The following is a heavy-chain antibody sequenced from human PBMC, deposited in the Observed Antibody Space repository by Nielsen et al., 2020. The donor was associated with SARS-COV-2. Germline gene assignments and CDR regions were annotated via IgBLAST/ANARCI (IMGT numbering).Heavy chain of an antibody. J-gene: IGHJ6*02. D-gene: IGHD3-16*01. Sequence: WIRQAPGKGLEGMGIIYPGDSDTRYSPSFQGQVTISADKSISTAYLQWSSLKASDTAMYYCARMGDLGPFYGMDVWGQGTTVTVSS. CDR2: IYPGDSDT. V-gene: IGHV5-51*01. CDR3: ARMGDLGPFYGMDV.